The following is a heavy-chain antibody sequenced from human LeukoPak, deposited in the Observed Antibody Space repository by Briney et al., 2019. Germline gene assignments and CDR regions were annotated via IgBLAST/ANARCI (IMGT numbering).Heavy chain of an antibody. CDR3: ARDRDDYGDYYFDY. V-gene: IGHV1-2*02. CDR1: GYTFTGYY. J-gene: IGHJ4*02. D-gene: IGHD4-17*01. Sequence: EASVKVSCKASGYTFTGYYMHWVRQAPGQGLEWMGWINPNSGGTNYAQKFQGRVTMTRDTSISTAYMELSRLRSDDTAVYYCARDRDDYGDYYFDYWGQGTLVTVSS. CDR2: INPNSGGT.